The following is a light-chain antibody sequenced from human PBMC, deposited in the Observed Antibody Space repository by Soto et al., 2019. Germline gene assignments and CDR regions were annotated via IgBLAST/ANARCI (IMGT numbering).Light chain of an antibody. CDR1: QSAGNF. CDR3: QQHNQWPIT. J-gene: IGKJ5*01. Sequence: ETVLTQSPAILSLSPGERATLSCRASQSAGNFLAWYQQKPGQAPRLLIYYISTRATGIPARFSGSGSGTEFTLTINSLQSEDSAVYYCQQHNQWPITFGQGTRLEIK. V-gene: IGKV3-11*01. CDR2: YIS.